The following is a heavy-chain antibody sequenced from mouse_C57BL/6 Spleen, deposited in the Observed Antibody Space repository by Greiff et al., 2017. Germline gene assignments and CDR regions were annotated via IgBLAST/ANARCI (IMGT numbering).Heavy chain of an antibody. CDR1: GFTFSDYG. J-gene: IGHJ3*01. D-gene: IGHD2-2*01. CDR2: ISSGSSTI. Sequence: EVKLMESGGGLVKPGGSLKLSCAASGFTFSDYGMHWVRQAPEKGLEWVAYISSGSSTIYYADTVKGRFTISRDNAKNTLFLQMTSLRSEDTAMYYCAQGVTRAWFAYWGQGTLVTVSA. V-gene: IGHV5-17*01. CDR3: AQGVTRAWFAY.